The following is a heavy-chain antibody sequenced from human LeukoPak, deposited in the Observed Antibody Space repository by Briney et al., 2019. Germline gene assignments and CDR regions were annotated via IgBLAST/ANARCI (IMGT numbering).Heavy chain of an antibody. Sequence: SVKVSCKASGGTFSSYAISWVRQAPGQGLEWMGGIIPIFGTANYAQKFQGRVTITADESTSTAYMELSSLRSEDTAVYYCAREGLGELTLDCWGQGTLVTVSS. CDR1: GGTFSSYA. J-gene: IGHJ4*02. CDR2: IIPIFGTA. V-gene: IGHV1-69*13. D-gene: IGHD3-16*01. CDR3: AREGLGELTLDC.